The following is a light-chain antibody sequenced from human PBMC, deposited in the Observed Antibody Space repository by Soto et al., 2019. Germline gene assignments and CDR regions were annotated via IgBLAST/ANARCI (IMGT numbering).Light chain of an antibody. Sequence: QSGLTQPASVPGSPCQSITISCIGNGSDVGSYNLVSWYQQHPGKAPKPMIYEGSKRPSGVSNRFSGSKSGNTASLTISGLQAEDEANFYCCSYAGSSTYYVFGTGTKVTVL. CDR3: CSYAGSSTYYV. CDR2: EGS. J-gene: IGLJ1*01. CDR1: GSDVGSYNL. V-gene: IGLV2-23*01.